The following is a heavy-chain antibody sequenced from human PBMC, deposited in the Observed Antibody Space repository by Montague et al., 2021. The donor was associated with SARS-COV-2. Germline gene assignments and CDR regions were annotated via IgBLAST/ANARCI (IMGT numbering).Heavy chain of an antibody. CDR1: GGSIRRYY. CDR3: ARYGSYFEH. J-gene: IGHJ4*02. V-gene: IGHV4-59*01. D-gene: IGHD1-26*01. Sequence: SETLSLTCTVYGGSIRRYYWSWIRQTPGKGLEWIGYVYYDGSTNSNPSLKSRVTMSVDSSKNQFSLRLCSVTAADTAVYYCARYGSYFEHWGQGTLVAVSS. CDR2: VYYDGST.